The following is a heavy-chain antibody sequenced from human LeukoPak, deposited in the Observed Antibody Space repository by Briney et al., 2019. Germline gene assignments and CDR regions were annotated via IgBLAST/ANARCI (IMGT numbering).Heavy chain of an antibody. D-gene: IGHD2-2*01. Sequence: ASVKVSCKASGYTFTTYGISWVRQAPGQGLEWVGWISPYNGNTNYAQKLQGRVTMTTDTSTSTAYMQLRSLRSDDTAVYYCARDRNIVVVPAGLYYYYYGMDVWGQGTTVTVSS. CDR3: ARDRNIVVVPAGLYYYYYGMDV. V-gene: IGHV1-18*01. J-gene: IGHJ6*02. CDR1: GYTFTTYG. CDR2: ISPYNGNT.